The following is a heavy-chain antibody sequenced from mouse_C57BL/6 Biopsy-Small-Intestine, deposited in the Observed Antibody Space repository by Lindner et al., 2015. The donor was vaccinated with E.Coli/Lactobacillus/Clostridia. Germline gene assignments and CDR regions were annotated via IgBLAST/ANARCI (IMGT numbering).Heavy chain of an antibody. CDR1: GYTFSSYA. CDR3: ARERGRNNYWGDNYYAMDV. Sequence: SVKVSCKASGYTFSSYAMHWVRQAPGQRLEWMGWINAGNGNTKYSQKFRGRVTLTRDTSASTVYMEVSSLTSEDTAVYYCARERGRNNYWGDNYYAMDVWGQGTTVNVSS. CDR2: INAGNGNT. V-gene: IGHV1-66*01. D-gene: IGHD1-3*01. J-gene: IGHJ4*01.